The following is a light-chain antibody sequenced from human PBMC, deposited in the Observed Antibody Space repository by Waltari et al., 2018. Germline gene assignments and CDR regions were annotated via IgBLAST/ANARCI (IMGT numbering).Light chain of an antibody. CDR1: QSISNW. V-gene: IGKV1-12*01. J-gene: IGKJ1*01. Sequence: DIQITQSPSSVSASVGATVTLTCRTSQSISNWVAWYQQKPGKAPNLLIYGASSLQSGVPPRFSGSGSGTDFTLTISGLQPEDFAKYFCQQTNSFPWTFGQGTKVEVK. CDR2: GAS. CDR3: QQTNSFPWT.